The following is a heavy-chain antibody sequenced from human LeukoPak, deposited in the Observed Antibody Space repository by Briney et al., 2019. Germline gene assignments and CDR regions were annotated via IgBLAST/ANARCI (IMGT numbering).Heavy chain of an antibody. CDR1: GGSISSYY. V-gene: IGHV4-59*01. D-gene: IGHD4-17*01. CDR2: IYYSGST. Sequence: SETLSLTCTVSGGSISSYYWSWIRQPPGKGLEWIGYIYYSGSTNYNPSLESRVTISVDTSKNQFSLKLSSVTAADAAVYYCARGGDYDYWGQGTLVTVSS. J-gene: IGHJ4*02. CDR3: ARGGDYDY.